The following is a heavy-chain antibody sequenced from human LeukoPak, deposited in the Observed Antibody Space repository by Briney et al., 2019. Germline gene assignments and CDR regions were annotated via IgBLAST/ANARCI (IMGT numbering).Heavy chain of an antibody. Sequence: GASVKVSCKASGYTFTSYGISWVRQAPGQGLEWMGWISAYNGNTNYAQKLQGGVTMTTDTSTSTAYMELRSLRSDDTAVYYCAREREGYCSSTSCSKYYYYYYMDVWGKGTTVTVSS. CDR3: AREREGYCSSTSCSKYYYYYYMDV. J-gene: IGHJ6*03. V-gene: IGHV1-18*01. CDR2: ISAYNGNT. CDR1: GYTFTSYG. D-gene: IGHD2-2*01.